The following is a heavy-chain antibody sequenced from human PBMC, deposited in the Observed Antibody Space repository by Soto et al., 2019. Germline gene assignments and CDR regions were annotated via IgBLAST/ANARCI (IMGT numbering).Heavy chain of an antibody. V-gene: IGHV3-74*01. CDR3: ARDQTVAGPTTFDY. D-gene: IGHD6-19*01. J-gene: IGHJ4*02. CDR2: IDIAGSTT. CDR1: GFTFSSYL. Sequence: PGGSLRLSCADSGFTFSSYLMHWVRQTPGKGLVWVSRIDIAGSTTTYADSVKGRFTISRDNAKNTLYLQMNSLRAEDTAVYYCARDQTVAGPTTFDYCGQGTLVTVSS.